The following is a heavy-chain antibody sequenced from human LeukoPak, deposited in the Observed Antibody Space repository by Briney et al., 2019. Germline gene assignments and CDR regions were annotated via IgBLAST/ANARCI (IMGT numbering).Heavy chain of an antibody. D-gene: IGHD7-27*01. V-gene: IGHV3-21*05. CDR1: GFAFSDYS. CDR3: ARDDNWGFDY. Sequence: GGSLRLSCAASGFAFSDYSMNWVRQAPGKGLEWVANTRGSGSGMGSGNYYAGAVKGRFTISRDNAKNSLYLQMNSLRAEDTAFYYCARDDNWGFDYWGQGTLVTVSS. CDR2: TRGSGSGM. J-gene: IGHJ4*02.